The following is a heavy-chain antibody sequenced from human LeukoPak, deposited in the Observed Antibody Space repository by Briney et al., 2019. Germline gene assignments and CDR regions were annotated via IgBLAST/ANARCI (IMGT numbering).Heavy chain of an antibody. D-gene: IGHD6-13*01. Sequence: PSETLSLTCAVYGGSFSSYYWSWIRQPPGKGLEWIGYIYYSGSTNYNPSLKSRVTISVDTSKNQFSLKLSSVTAADTAVYYCARESIAAAGLDYWGQGTLVTVSS. CDR1: GGSFSSYY. CDR3: ARESIAAAGLDY. V-gene: IGHV4-59*01. J-gene: IGHJ4*02. CDR2: IYYSGST.